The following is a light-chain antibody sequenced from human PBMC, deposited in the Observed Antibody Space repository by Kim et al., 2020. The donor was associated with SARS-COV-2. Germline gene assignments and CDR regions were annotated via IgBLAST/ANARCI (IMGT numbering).Light chain of an antibody. CDR2: DFI. J-gene: IGLJ1*01. CDR1: CGDVGGYSY. V-gene: IGLV2-14*03. CDR3: SSYTSSSTYV. Sequence: QSITISCPGTCGDVGGYSYDSWYQQHPGKAPKLMIYDFINRPSGVSNRFSGSKSGNTASLTISGLQAEDEADYYCSSYTSSSTYVFGTGTKVTVL.